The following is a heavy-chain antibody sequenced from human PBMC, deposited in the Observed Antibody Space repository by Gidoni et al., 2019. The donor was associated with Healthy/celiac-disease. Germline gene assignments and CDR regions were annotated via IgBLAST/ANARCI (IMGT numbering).Heavy chain of an antibody. CDR3: AKDRVGATLAYYFDY. J-gene: IGHJ4*02. CDR2: ISGSGGST. CDR1: GFPFSSYA. D-gene: IGHD1-26*01. V-gene: IGHV3-23*01. Sequence: EVQLLESGGGLVQPGGSLRLSCAASGFPFSSYAMSWVRQAPGKGLEWVSAISGSGGSTYYADSVKGRFTISRDNSKNTLYLQMNSLRAEDTAVYYCAKDRVGATLAYYFDYWGQGTLVTVSS.